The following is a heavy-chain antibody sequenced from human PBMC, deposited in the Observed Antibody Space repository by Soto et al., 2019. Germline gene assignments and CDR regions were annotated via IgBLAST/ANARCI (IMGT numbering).Heavy chain of an antibody. Sequence: EVQLVESGGGLVQPGWSLRLSCAASGFAFDDYAMHWVRQGPGKGLEWVSSISWNSGNLGYADSVKGRFTISRDNAKNSLYLQMNSLRGEDPALYYCAKGASTTVFAFNDYWGQGTLVTVSS. V-gene: IGHV3-9*01. D-gene: IGHD4-17*01. CDR2: ISWNSGNL. CDR3: AKGASTTVFAFNDY. J-gene: IGHJ4*02. CDR1: GFAFDDYA.